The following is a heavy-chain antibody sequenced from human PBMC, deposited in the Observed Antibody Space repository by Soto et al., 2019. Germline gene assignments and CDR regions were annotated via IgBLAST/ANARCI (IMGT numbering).Heavy chain of an antibody. J-gene: IGHJ4*02. CDR2: IYYSGST. CDR3: ARVASSGYYDFDY. D-gene: IGHD3-22*01. Sequence: LTCTVSGGSISSGGYYWSWIRQHPGKGLEWIGYIYYSGSTYYNPSPKSRVTISVDTSKNQFSLKLTSVTAADTAVYYCARVASSGYYDFDYWGQGTLVTVS. V-gene: IGHV4-31*03. CDR1: GGSISSGGYY.